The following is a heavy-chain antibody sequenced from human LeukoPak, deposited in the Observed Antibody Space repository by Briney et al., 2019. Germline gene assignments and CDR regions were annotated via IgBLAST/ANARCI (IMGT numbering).Heavy chain of an antibody. CDR3: ARDLKRYQLLTEYFQH. J-gene: IGHJ1*01. Sequence: GASVKVSCKASGYTFTSYGISWVRQAPGQGLERMGWISAYNGNTNYAQKLQGRVTMTTDTSTSTAYMELRSLRSDATAVYYCARDLKRYQLLTEYFQHWGQGTLVTVSS. D-gene: IGHD2-2*01. CDR2: ISAYNGNT. V-gene: IGHV1-18*01. CDR1: GYTFTSYG.